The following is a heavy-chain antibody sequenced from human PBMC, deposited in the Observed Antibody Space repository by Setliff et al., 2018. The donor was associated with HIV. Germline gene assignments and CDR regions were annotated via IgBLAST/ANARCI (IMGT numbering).Heavy chain of an antibody. V-gene: IGHV1-69*05. CDR1: GGTFSSFA. CDR2: IIPIFGTA. CDR3: AGETYYGSGSYLPTEYYYYYMDV. J-gene: IGHJ6*03. D-gene: IGHD3-10*01. Sequence: SVKVSCKASGGTFSSFAISWVRQAPGQGLEWMGGIIPIFGTANYAQKFQGRVTITTDESTTTAYMELRSLRSEDTAVYYCAGETYYGSGSYLPTEYYYYYMDVWGKGTTVTVS.